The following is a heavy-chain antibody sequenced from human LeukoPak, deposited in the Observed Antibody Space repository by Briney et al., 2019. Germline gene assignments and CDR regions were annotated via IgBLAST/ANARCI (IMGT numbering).Heavy chain of an antibody. CDR3: AREGVSSSSYFDY. Sequence: PGGSLRLSCAASGFTFSNYAMHWVRQAPGKGLEWVTIISSDGSNKYYADSVEGRFTISRDNSKNTLYLQMNSLRAEDAAVYYCAREGVSSSSYFDYWGQGTLVTVSS. V-gene: IGHV3-30-3*01. CDR2: ISSDGSNK. CDR1: GFTFSNYA. J-gene: IGHJ4*02. D-gene: IGHD6-13*01.